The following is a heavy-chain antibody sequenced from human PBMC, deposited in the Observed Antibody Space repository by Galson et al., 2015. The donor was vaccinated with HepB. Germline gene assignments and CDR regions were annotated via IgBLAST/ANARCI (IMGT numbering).Heavy chain of an antibody. CDR3: ARALGRSSSDY. CDR2: INQDGSEK. J-gene: IGHJ4*02. V-gene: IGHV3-7*03. D-gene: IGHD3-10*01. CDR1: GFTFSNYW. Sequence: SLRLSCAASGFTFSNYWMNWVRKPPGKGLEWVANINQDGSEKYYVDSVKGRFTISRDNAKNSLYLQMNSLRVEDTAVYYCARALGRSSSDYWGQGTLVTVSS.